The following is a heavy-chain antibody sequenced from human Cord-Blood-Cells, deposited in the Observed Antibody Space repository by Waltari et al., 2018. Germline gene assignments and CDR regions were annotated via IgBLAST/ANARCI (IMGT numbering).Heavy chain of an antibody. CDR3: ARFDSSGAFDI. Sequence: EVQLVESGGGLVQPGGSLRLSCAASGFTFRSYSMHWVRQAPGKGLEWVSYISSSSSTIYYADSVKGRFTISRDNAKNSLYLQMNSLRAEDTAVYYCARFDSSGAFDIWGQGTMVTVSS. J-gene: IGHJ3*02. V-gene: IGHV3-48*01. D-gene: IGHD3-22*01. CDR2: ISSSSSTI. CDR1: GFTFRSYS.